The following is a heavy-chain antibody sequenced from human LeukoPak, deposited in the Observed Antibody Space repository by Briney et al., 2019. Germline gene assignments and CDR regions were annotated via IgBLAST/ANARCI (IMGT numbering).Heavy chain of an antibody. D-gene: IGHD4-17*01. Sequence: GGSLRLSCAASGFTFSSYAMSWVRQAPGKGLEWVSAISGSGGSTYYADSVKGRSTISRDNSKNTLYLQMNSLRAEDTAVYYCATYYGDYDAFDIWGQGTMVTVSS. CDR3: ATYYGDYDAFDI. CDR1: GFTFSSYA. CDR2: ISGSGGST. V-gene: IGHV3-23*01. J-gene: IGHJ3*02.